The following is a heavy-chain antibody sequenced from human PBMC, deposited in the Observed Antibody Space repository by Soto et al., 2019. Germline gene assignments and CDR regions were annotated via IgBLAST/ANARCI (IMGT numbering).Heavy chain of an antibody. CDR2: ISSSGSTI. Sequence: QVQLVESGGGLVKPGGSLRLSCAASGFTFSDYYMSWIRQAPGKGLEWVSYISSSGSTIYYADSVKGRFTISRDNAKNSPFLQMNSLRGGDPGGYLCAGGGPAAIRYYFFGMDRWGQRTTVTVSS. V-gene: IGHV3-11*01. J-gene: IGHJ6*02. CDR1: GFTFSDYY. D-gene: IGHD2-2*01. CDR3: AGGGPAAIRYYFFGMDR.